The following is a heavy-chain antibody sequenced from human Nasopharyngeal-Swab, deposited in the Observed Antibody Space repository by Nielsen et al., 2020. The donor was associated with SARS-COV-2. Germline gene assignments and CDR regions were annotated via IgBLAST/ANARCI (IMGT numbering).Heavy chain of an antibody. CDR2: INQDESVK. Sequence: GESLKISCAASGFTFTNYWMSWFRQAPGKGLEWVANINQDESVKYYVDSVKGRFTVSRDNAKNSLYLQMNSLRPEDTAFYYCVKDMGWGGSGWYWNSWGQGTLVTVSS. V-gene: IGHV3-7*03. J-gene: IGHJ4*02. CDR1: GFTFTNYW. CDR3: VKDMGWGGSGWYWNS. D-gene: IGHD6-19*01.